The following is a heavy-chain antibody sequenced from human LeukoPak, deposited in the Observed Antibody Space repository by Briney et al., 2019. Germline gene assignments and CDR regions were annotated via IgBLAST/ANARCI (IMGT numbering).Heavy chain of an antibody. J-gene: IGHJ4*02. V-gene: IGHV1-18*01. CDR1: GYSFTSYG. CDR3: ARDLGNYFHF. D-gene: IGHD3-10*01. CDR2: ISAHNGNT. Sequence: ASVKVSCKASGYSFTSYGISWVRQAPGQGLEWMGWISAHNGNTKYAQEAQGRVTMTTDTSTSTAYMEMRSLRSDDTAVYYCARDLGNYFHFWGQGTLVTVSS.